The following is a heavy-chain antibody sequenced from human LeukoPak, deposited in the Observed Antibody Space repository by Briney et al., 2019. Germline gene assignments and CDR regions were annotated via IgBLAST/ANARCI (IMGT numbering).Heavy chain of an antibody. D-gene: IGHD3-10*01. CDR3: AKGVRLWFAFYFDY. CDR1: GFHLCYNA. J-gene: IGHJ4*02. V-gene: IGHV3-23*01. CDR2: ISGNGYNT. Sequence: PGGSLRLSHAGSGFHLCYNALSPGRQAPGKGLNWISAISGNGYNTYYADSVKGRFTISSESSGNTLYLQMHSLRAEDTAVYYCAKGVRLWFAFYFDYWGQGTLVTVSS.